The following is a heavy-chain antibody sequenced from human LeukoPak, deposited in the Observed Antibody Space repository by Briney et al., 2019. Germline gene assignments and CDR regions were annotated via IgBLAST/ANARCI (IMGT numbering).Heavy chain of an antibody. CDR1: GFTFSSYA. CDR2: ISYDGSNK. Sequence: GGSLRLSCAASGFTFSSYAMRWVRQAPGKGLEWVAAISYDGSNKYYADSVKGRFTISRDNSKNTLYLQMNSLRAEDTAVYYCARVSYSSSGYWGQGTLVTVSS. J-gene: IGHJ4*02. V-gene: IGHV3-30-3*01. D-gene: IGHD6-6*01. CDR3: ARVSYSSSGY.